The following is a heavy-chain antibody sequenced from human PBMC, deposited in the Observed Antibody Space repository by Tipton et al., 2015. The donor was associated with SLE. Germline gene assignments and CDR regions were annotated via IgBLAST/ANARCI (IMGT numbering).Heavy chain of an antibody. CDR1: GGSISGNNYY. Sequence: GLVKPSETLSLTCTVSGGSISGNNYYWGWMRQPPGKGLEWIGNIYHTGSIHYNPSLRSRVTISIDTSKNQFSLKLTSVTAADTAVYFCARGCSSTTCEPFDYFGLDVWGQGTTVTVSS. J-gene: IGHJ6*02. V-gene: IGHV4-39*07. CDR3: ARGCSSTTCEPFDYFGLDV. CDR2: IYHTGSI. D-gene: IGHD2-2*01.